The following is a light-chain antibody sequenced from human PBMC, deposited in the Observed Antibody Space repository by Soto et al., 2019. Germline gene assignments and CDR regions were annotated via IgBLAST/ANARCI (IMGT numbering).Light chain of an antibody. CDR2: EIN. J-gene: IGLJ1*01. V-gene: IGLV2-8*01. CDR3: SSFAGSNNFPYV. CDR1: NSDVGGYDY. Sequence: QSVLTQPPSASGSPGQSVTISCTGTNSDVGGYDYVSWYQQHPGKAPKLMIYEINKRPSGVPDRFSGSKSGNTASLTVSGLQAEDEADYYCSSFAGSNNFPYVFGTGTKVTVL.